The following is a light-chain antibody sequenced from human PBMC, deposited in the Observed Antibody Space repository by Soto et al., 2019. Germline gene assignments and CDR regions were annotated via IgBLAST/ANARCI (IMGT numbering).Light chain of an antibody. CDR3: CSYAGSSTYV. CDR1: SSDVGNYNL. V-gene: IGLV2-23*01. Sequence: QSALTQPASVSGSPGQSITISCTGTSSDVGNYNLVSWYQQHPGKAHKLMIYEGSKRPSGVSNRFSGSKSGNTASLTISIIQAEEEADYYCCSYAGSSTYVFGTGTKLTVL. J-gene: IGLJ1*01. CDR2: EGS.